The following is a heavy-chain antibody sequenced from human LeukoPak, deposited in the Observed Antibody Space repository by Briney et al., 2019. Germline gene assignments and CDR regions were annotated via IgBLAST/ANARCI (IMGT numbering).Heavy chain of an antibody. D-gene: IGHD1-14*01. V-gene: IGHV4-30-4*08. CDR3: ARVFKRAPKGYDAFDI. Sequence: PSQTLSLTCTVSGGSISSGDYYWSWIRQPPGKGLEWIGYIYYSGSTYYNPSLKSRVTISVDTSKNQFSLKRSSVTAADTAVYYCARVFKRAPKGYDAFDIWGQGTMVTVSS. J-gene: IGHJ3*02. CDR1: GGSISSGDYY. CDR2: IYYSGST.